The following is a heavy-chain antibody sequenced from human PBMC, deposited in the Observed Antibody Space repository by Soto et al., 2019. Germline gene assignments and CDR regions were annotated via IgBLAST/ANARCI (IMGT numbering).Heavy chain of an antibody. V-gene: IGHV3-7*01. CDR3: AGGEGSYSSGPTH. CDR1: VFTFSIYW. J-gene: IGHJ4*02. CDR2: IKQDGSEK. D-gene: IGHD6-19*01. Sequence: PWEALLLSCAASVFTFSIYWMSWVRQAPGKGLEWVANIKQDGSEKYYVDSVKGRFTISRDNAKNSLYLQMNSLRAEDTAVYYCAGGEGSYSSGPTHWGQGTMFTVSS.